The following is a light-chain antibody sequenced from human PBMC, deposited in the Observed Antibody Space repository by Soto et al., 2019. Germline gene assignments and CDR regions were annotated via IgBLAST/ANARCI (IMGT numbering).Light chain of an antibody. J-gene: IGKJ1*01. Sequence: IVMTQSPATLSVSPGERATLCCRASQSLRSNLAWYQQKPGQAPRLLIYAASTRATGIPARFSGSGSGTEFTLTISSLQSEDFAVYYCQQYNNWWTFGQGTKVEIK. CDR2: AAS. CDR1: QSLRSN. CDR3: QQYNNWWT. V-gene: IGKV3-15*01.